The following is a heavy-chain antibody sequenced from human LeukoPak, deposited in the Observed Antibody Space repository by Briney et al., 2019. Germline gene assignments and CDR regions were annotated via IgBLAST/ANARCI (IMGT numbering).Heavy chain of an antibody. CDR1: GFTFSSYA. D-gene: IGHD6-19*01. V-gene: IGHV3-7*01. Sequence: GGSLRLSCAASGFTFSSYAMSWVRQAPGKGLEWVANINQGESEKYYVDSVKGRFAISRDNAKNSLYLQMNSLRDEDTAVYYCARYGNGAWLAHYSFEIWGQGTMVTVSS. CDR2: INQGESEK. J-gene: IGHJ3*02. CDR3: ARYGNGAWLAHYSFEI.